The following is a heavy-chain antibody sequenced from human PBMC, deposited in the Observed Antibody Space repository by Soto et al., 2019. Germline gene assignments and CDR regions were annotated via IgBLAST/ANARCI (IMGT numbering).Heavy chain of an antibody. CDR2: ISYDGSNK. V-gene: IGHV3-30*18. CDR1: GFTFSSYG. D-gene: IGHD3-22*01. J-gene: IGHJ4*02. CDR3: AKEGGYYDSSGYFDY. Sequence: GGSLRLSCAASGFTFSSYGMHWVRQAPGKGLEWVAVISYDGSNKYYADPVKGRFTISRDNSKNTLYLQMNSLRAEDTAVYYCAKEGGYYDSSGYFDYWGQGTLVTVSS.